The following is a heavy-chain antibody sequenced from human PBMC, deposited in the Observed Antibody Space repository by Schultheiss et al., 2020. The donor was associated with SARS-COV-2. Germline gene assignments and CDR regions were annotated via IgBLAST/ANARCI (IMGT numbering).Heavy chain of an antibody. J-gene: IGHJ6*02. CDR2: ISGSGGST. Sequence: GGSLRLSCAASGFTFSSYAMSWVRQAPGKGLEWVSAISGSGGSTYYADSVKGRFTISRDNSKNTLYLQMNSLRAEDTAVYYCARDKGLTCGGDCYSDYYYGMDVWGQGTTVTVSS. CDR3: ARDKGLTCGGDCYSDYYYGMDV. CDR1: GFTFSSYA. D-gene: IGHD2-21*02. V-gene: IGHV3-23*01.